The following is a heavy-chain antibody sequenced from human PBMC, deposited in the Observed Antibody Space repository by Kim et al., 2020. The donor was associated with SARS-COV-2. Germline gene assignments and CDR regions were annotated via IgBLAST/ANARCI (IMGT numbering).Heavy chain of an antibody. V-gene: IGHV5-51*01. J-gene: IGHJ5*02. CDR3: ARSLMFRGVIGDFDP. CDR2: IYPGDSDT. Sequence: GESLKISCKGSGYSFTSYWIAWVRQMPGKGLEWMGIIYPGDSDTRYSPSFQGQFTISADKSISTAYLQWSSLKASDTAMYYCARSLMFRGVIGDFDPWGQGTLVTVSS. CDR1: GYSFTSYW. D-gene: IGHD3-10*01.